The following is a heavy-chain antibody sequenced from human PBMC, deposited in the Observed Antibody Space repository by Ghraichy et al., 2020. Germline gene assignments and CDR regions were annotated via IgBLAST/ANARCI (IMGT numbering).Heavy chain of an antibody. CDR2: INGGGSIT. J-gene: IGHJ5*02. CDR1: GFTFGASW. CDR3: ARGGGSCDYWFDP. V-gene: IGHV3-74*01. Sequence: GGSLRLSCAASGFTFGASWMHWVRQTPGKELVWVSVINGGGSITNYADSVKGRFIISRDNAKNTLYLQMNSLRAEDTAVYYCARGGGSCDYWFDPWRQGTLVTLSS. D-gene: IGHD3-10*01.